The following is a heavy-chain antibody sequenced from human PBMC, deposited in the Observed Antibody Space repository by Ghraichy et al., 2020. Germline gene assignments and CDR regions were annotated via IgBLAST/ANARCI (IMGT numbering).Heavy chain of an antibody. CDR1: GYSISSGHY. CDR2: MYHRGST. J-gene: IGHJ4*02. Sequence: GSLRLTCAVSGYSISSGHYWGWIRQPPGKGLEWIGSMYHRGSTYYNPSLKSRVTISVDTAKNQFSLKLSSVTAADTALYYCARMYYYGSGASYYFDNWGQGTLVTVSS. V-gene: IGHV4-38-2*01. D-gene: IGHD3-10*01. CDR3: ARMYYYGSGASYYFDN.